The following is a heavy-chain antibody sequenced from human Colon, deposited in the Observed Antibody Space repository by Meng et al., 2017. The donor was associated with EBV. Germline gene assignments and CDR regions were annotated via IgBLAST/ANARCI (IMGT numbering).Heavy chain of an antibody. D-gene: IGHD4-17*01. CDR3: TRHVYGDSYGF. CDR1: GGSLDNSDCV. V-gene: IGHV4-39*01. J-gene: IGHJ4*02. Sequence: PHGSAPGLGTPSATLALHCTGSGGSLDNSDCVCDWIGQPPGKGLEFIGSFRYSGTAYYNPSLTSRVTISVDTSKNQFSRNLSSLAAADTAFYYCTRHVYGDSYGFWGQGTLVTVSS. CDR2: FRYSGTA.